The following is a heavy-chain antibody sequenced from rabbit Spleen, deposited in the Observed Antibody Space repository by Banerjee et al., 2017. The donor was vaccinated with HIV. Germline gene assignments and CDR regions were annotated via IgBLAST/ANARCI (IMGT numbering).Heavy chain of an antibody. D-gene: IGHD8-1*01. J-gene: IGHJ6*01. Sequence: QSLEESGGGLVKPGASLTLTCKASGFSFNSGYDMCWVRQAPGKGLEWVACAYAGSSGSTYSATWAKGRFTCSKTSSTTVTLQMTSLTAADTATYFCARDAGTSFSTYGMDLWAQAPSSPS. CDR3: ARDAGTSFSTYGMDL. CDR1: GFSFNSGYD. V-gene: IGHV1S40*01. CDR2: AYAGSSGST.